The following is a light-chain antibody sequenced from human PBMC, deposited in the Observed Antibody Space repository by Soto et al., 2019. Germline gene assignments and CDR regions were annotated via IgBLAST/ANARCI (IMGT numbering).Light chain of an antibody. J-gene: IGLJ3*02. V-gene: IGLV8-61*01. Sequence: QAVVTQEPSFSVSPGGTVRLTCGLSSGPVFTSSYPNWYQQTPGQAPRTLIFNTNTRSSGVPDRFSGSILGDKAALTITGAQADDDSYYYCLLYLGSGIWVFGGGTKLTVL. CDR2: NTN. CDR3: LLYLGSGIWV. CDR1: SGPVFTSSY.